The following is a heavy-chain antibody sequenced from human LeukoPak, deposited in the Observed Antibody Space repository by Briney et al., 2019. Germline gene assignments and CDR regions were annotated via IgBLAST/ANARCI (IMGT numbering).Heavy chain of an antibody. CDR1: GITFNSYT. D-gene: IGHD2-15*01. V-gene: IGHV3-21*01. Sequence: GGSLRLSCAASGITFNSYTMNWVRQAPGKGLEWVSSISSSSSYIYYAASVKGRFTISRDNAKNTLYLQMNSLRAEDTAVYYCARPFYSHSPFDIWGQGTMVTVSS. J-gene: IGHJ3*02. CDR2: ISSSSSYI. CDR3: ARPFYSHSPFDI.